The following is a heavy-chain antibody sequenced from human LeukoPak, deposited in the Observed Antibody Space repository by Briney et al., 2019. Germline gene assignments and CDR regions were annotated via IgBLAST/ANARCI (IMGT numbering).Heavy chain of an antibody. D-gene: IGHD2/OR15-2a*01. CDR2: INHSGST. J-gene: IGHJ4*02. CDR1: GGSISSYY. Sequence: PSETLSLTCTVSGGSISSYYWSWIRQPPGKGLEWIGEINHSGSTNYNPSLKSRVTISVDTSKNQFSLKLSSVTAADTAVYYCASRRILDYFDYWGQGTLVTVSS. CDR3: ASRRILDYFDY. V-gene: IGHV4-34*01.